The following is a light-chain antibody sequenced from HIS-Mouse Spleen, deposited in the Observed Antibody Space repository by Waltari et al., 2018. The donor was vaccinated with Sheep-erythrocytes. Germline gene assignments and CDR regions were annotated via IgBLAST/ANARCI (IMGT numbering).Light chain of an antibody. J-gene: IGLJ3*02. Sequence: QSALTQPASVSGSPGQSITIPCTGTSSDVGSYNLVSWYQQPPGKAPKLMIYEGSKRPSGVSNRFSGSKSGNTASLTISGLQAEDEADYYCCSYAGSNNWVFGGGTKLTVL. CDR2: EGS. V-gene: IGLV2-23*01. CDR1: SSDVGSYNL. CDR3: CSYAGSNNWV.